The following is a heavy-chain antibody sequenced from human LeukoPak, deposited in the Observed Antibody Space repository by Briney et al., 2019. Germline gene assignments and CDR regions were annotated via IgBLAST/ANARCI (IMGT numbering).Heavy chain of an antibody. V-gene: IGHV4-59*01. D-gene: IGHD3-10*01. J-gene: IGHJ5*02. CDR2: IYYSGST. Sequence: SETLTLTCTVSGGSISSYYWSWIRQPPGKGLEWIGYIYYSGSTNYKPSLKSRVTISVDTSKNQFSLKLSSVTAADTAVYYCARGGYYGSGNDFRFDPWGQGTLVTVSS. CDR3: ARGGYYGSGNDFRFDP. CDR1: GGSISSYY.